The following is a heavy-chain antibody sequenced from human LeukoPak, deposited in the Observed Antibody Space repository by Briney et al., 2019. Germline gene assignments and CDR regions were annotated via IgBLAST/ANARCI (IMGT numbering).Heavy chain of an antibody. CDR2: IWYDGSNK. J-gene: IGHJ5*02. Sequence: GGSLRLSCAASGFTLSSYGMHWVRQAPGKGLEWVAVIWYDGSNKYYADSVKGRFTISRDNSKNTLYLQMNSLRAEDTAVYYCAKDNTIFGVADNWFDPWGQGTLVTVSS. CDR3: AKDNTIFGVADNWFDP. D-gene: IGHD3-3*01. CDR1: GFTLSSYG. V-gene: IGHV3-33*06.